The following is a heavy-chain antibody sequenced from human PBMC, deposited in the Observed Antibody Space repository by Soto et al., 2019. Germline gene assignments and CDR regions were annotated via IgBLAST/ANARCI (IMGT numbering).Heavy chain of an antibody. Sequence: QVQVVESGGGVVQPGRSLRLSCAASGFTFSYYGMHWVRQAPGKGLEWLAVIWSDGRDKYYADSVKGRFTISRDNAKNTVDLQMNSLRDEDTGVYYCARWGIAAVGGSDYWGRGTLVIVSS. CDR1: GFTFSYYG. V-gene: IGHV3-33*01. CDR2: IWSDGRDK. CDR3: ARWGIAAVGGSDY. D-gene: IGHD6-13*01. J-gene: IGHJ4*02.